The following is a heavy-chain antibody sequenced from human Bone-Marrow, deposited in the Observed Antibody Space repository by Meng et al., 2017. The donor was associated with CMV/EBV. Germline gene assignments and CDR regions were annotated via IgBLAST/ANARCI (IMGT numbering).Heavy chain of an antibody. Sequence: LRLSCTVSGGSISSGDYYWSWIRQPPGKGLEWIGYIYYSGNIYYNPSLKSRVTISIDTSKNQFSLKLTSVTAADTAVYYCAREKSFGDHDYWGQGTLVTVSS. J-gene: IGHJ4*02. D-gene: IGHD2-21*02. CDR3: AREKSFGDHDY. CDR2: IYYSGNI. CDR1: GGSISSGDYY. V-gene: IGHV4-30-4*08.